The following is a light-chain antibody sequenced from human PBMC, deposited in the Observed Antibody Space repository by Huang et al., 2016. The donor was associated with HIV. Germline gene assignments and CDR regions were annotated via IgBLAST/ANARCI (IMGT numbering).Light chain of an antibody. Sequence: DIQMTQSPSSLSAFVGDTVTITCRASHVIGNSLAWYQQKPVRPPKLLIYVAATLQSGVPSRFSGSGSGTDFTLTISNLQTEDIATYYCQKYDSAPRTFGQGTRV. CDR1: HVIGNS. V-gene: IGKV1-27*01. CDR2: VAA. CDR3: QKYDSAPRT. J-gene: IGKJ1*01.